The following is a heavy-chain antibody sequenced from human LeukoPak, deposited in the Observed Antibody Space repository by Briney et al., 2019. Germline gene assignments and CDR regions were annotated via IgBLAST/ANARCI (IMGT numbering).Heavy chain of an antibody. CDR1: GYTFTGYY. J-gene: IGHJ6*03. CDR2: INPNSGGT. Sequence: GASVKVSCKASGYTFTGYYMHWVRQAPGQGLEWMGWINPNSGGTNYAQKFQGRVTMTRDTSISTAYMELSRLRSDDTAVYYCARDWRCSRSITEDYYYYYYMDVWGKGTTVTVSS. D-gene: IGHD1-26*01. V-gene: IGHV1-2*02. CDR3: ARDWRCSRSITEDYYYYYYMDV.